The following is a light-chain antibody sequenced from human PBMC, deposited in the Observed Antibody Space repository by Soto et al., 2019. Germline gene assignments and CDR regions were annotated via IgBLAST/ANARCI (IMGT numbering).Light chain of an antibody. CDR2: VNRDGSH. CDR3: QTGGSGIHV. Sequence: QSVLPQSPSASASLGASVRLTCTLSSAHSTYAIAWHQQQPEQGPRYLMKVNRDGSHRNGDGIPDRFSGSSSGAERYLTISSLQADDDADYDGQTGGSGIHVFGTGTKLTVL. V-gene: IGLV4-69*01. J-gene: IGLJ1*01. CDR1: SAHSTYA.